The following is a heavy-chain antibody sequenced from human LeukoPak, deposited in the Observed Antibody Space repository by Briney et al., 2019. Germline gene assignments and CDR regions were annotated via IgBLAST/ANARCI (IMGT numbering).Heavy chain of an antibody. V-gene: IGHV3-7*01. D-gene: IGHD6-19*01. J-gene: IGHJ4*02. CDR1: GFTFSSYW. CDR2: IKQDGSEK. CDR3: ARDGGYSSGWYDY. Sequence: GGSLRLSCAASGFTFSSYWMSWVRQAPGKGLEWVANIKQDGSEKYYVDSVKGRFTISRDNAKNSLYLQMNSLRAEDTAVYYCARDGGYSSGWYDYWGQGTLVTVSS.